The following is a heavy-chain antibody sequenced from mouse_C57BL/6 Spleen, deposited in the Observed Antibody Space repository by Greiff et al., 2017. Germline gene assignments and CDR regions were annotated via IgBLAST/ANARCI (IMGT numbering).Heavy chain of an antibody. CDR2: IYPGDGDT. CDR1: GYAFSSSW. Sequence: QVQLQQSGPELVKPGASVKISCKASGYAFSSSWMNWVKQRPGKGLEWIGRIYPGDGDTNYNGKFKGKATLPADKSSCTASLQLSSLTSDDSAVYFCARTDYSNYGAMDYWGQGTSVTVSS. CDR3: ARTDYSNYGAMDY. J-gene: IGHJ4*01. D-gene: IGHD2-5*01. V-gene: IGHV1-82*01.